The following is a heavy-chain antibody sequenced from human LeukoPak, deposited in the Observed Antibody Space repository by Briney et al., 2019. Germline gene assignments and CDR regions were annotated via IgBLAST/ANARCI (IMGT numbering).Heavy chain of an antibody. CDR2: VRPIFFTA. CDR1: GGTFSSYA. CDR3: ARGEVYEQCPRTTMVRGCYYYYGMAV. Sequence: SVKVSCKASGGTFSSYAMSWVRQAPGQGLEWIGGVRPIFFTAKYAQKFQGRVTITADKCTSSAYIVLSSVSSEDTAVYSCARGEVYEQCPRTTMVRGCYYYYGMAVRGKGTTVTVSS. D-gene: IGHD3-10*01. V-gene: IGHV1-69*06. J-gene: IGHJ6*04.